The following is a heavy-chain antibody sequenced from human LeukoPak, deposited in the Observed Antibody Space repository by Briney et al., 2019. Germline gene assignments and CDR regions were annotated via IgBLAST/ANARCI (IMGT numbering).Heavy chain of an antibody. V-gene: IGHV1-18*01. CDR2: ISAYNGNT. J-gene: IGHJ4*02. CDR3: ARFEELRFLEWLLIDY. Sequence: ASVKVSCKASGYTFTSYGISWLRQAPGQGLEWMGWISAYNGNTNYAQKLQGRVTMTTDTSTSTAYMELRSLRSDDTAVYYCARFEELRFLEWLLIDYWGQGTLVTVSS. D-gene: IGHD3-3*01. CDR1: GYTFTSYG.